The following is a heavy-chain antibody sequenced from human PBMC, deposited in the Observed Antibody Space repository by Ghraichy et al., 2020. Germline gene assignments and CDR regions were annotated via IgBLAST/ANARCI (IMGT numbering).Heavy chain of an antibody. CDR2: IKEDGSEK. CDR1: GFTFSNYW. CDR3: ARFRPFDY. V-gene: IGHV3-7*01. J-gene: IGHJ4*02. Sequence: GESLNISCAASGFTFSNYWMSWVRQAPGKGLEWVANIKEDGSEKYYGDSVKCRFTIFRDNAMKSVYLQMNSLRAEDTAVYYCARFRPFDYWGQGTLVTVSS.